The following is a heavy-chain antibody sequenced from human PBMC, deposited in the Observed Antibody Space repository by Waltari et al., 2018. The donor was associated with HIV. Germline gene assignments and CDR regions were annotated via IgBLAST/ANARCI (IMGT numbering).Heavy chain of an antibody. D-gene: IGHD1-1*01. Sequence: EVQLVESGGGLVQPGGSLRLPCAASGFTSSNYDMHWVRQATGKGLEWVSGIGTAGDTYYPGSVKGRFTISRENAKNSLHLQMNSLRAGDTAVYYCVRICKLNCYYYYGMDVWGQGTTVTVSS. CDR2: IGTAGDT. CDR3: VRICKLNCYYYYGMDV. J-gene: IGHJ6*02. V-gene: IGHV3-13*01. CDR1: GFTSSNYD.